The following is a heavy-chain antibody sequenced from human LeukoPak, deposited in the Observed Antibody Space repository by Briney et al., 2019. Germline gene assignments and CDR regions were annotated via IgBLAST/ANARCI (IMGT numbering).Heavy chain of an antibody. D-gene: IGHD7-27*01. CDR3: AKNWGSFSWYFDL. J-gene: IGHJ2*01. Sequence: GGSLRLSCAASGFSFSRSSMNWVRQVPGKGLEWVAGINWIGGSTGYADSVKGRFTISRDNAKNFLYLQMNSLRAEDTALYHCAKNWGSFSWYFDLWGRGTLVTVSS. CDR1: GFSFSRSS. CDR2: INWIGGST. V-gene: IGHV3-20*01.